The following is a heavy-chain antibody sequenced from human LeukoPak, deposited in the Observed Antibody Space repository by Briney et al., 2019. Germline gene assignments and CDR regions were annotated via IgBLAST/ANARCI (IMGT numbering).Heavy chain of an antibody. CDR3: ATSKYSSSPFDY. CDR1: GGSISSGGYY. V-gene: IGHV4-31*03. Sequence: PSETLSLTCTVSGGSISSGGYYWSWIRQHPGKGLEWIGYIYYSGSTYYNPSLKSRVTISVDTSKNQFSLKLSSVTAADTAVYYCATSKYSSSPFDYWGQGTLVTVSS. CDR2: IYYSGST. D-gene: IGHD6-13*01. J-gene: IGHJ4*02.